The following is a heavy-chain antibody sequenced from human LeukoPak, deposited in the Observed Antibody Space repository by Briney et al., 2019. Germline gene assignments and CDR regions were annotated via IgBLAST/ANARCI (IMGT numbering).Heavy chain of an antibody. J-gene: IGHJ4*02. V-gene: IGHV3-21*01. D-gene: IGHD6-19*01. CDR1: GFTFSTYI. Sequence: GGSLRLSCAASGFTFSTYIMNWVRQAPGKGLEWVSSISSSSSYIYYADSVKGRFTISRDNAKNSLFLQINSLRAEDTAVYYCARGPSSGWYYFDYWGQGALVTVSS. CDR3: ARGPSSGWYYFDY. CDR2: ISSSSSYI.